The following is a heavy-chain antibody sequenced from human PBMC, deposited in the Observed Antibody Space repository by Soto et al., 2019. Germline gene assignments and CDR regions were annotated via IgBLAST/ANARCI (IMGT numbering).Heavy chain of an antibody. D-gene: IGHD3-22*01. CDR1: ADTFTSYY. CDR3: ARVRRSSGYYYGY. Sequence: GASVKVSCKAPADTFTSYYMHWVRQAPGHGLEWMGVINPNGGSTRFAQKFQGRVTMTRDTSTSTVYMELSSLRSEDTAVYYCARVRRSSGYYYGYWGQGTPVTVSS. V-gene: IGHV1-46*01. J-gene: IGHJ4*02. CDR2: INPNGGST.